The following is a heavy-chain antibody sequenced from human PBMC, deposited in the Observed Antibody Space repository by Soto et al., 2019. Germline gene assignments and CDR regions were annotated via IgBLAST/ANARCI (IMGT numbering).Heavy chain of an antibody. Sequence: ASVTVSWQTSGYTFTGYYMHWVRQAPGQGLEWMGWINPNSGGTNYAQKFQGWVTMTRDTSISTAYMELSRLRSDDTAVYYCARSLGVGSRYYYYGMDVWGQGTTVTVSS. CDR1: GYTFTGYY. V-gene: IGHV1-2*04. CDR3: ARSLGVGSRYYYYGMDV. D-gene: IGHD3-10*01. CDR2: INPNSGGT. J-gene: IGHJ6*02.